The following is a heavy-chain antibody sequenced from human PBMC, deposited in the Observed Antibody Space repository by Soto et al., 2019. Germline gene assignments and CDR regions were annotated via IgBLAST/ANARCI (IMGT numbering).Heavy chain of an antibody. Sequence: ASVKVSCKASGYTFTGYYMHWVRQAPGQGLERMGWINPNSGGTNYAQKFQGWVTMTRDTSISTAYMELSRLRSDDTAVYYCARGLYCSSTSCRNNWFDPWGQGTLVTVSS. D-gene: IGHD2-2*01. V-gene: IGHV1-2*04. CDR2: INPNSGGT. CDR3: ARGLYCSSTSCRNNWFDP. J-gene: IGHJ5*02. CDR1: GYTFTGYY.